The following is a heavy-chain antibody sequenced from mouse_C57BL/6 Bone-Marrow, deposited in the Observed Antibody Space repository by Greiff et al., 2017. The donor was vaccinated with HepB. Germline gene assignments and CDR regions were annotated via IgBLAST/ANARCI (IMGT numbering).Heavy chain of an antibody. J-gene: IGHJ3*01. Sequence: DVKLVESGGGLVKPGGSLKLSCAASGFTFSSYAMSWVRQTPEKRLEWVATISDGGSYTYYPDNVKGRFTISRDNAKNNLYLQMSHLMSEDTAMYYCATYRRRFAYWGQGTLVTVSA. CDR1: GFTFSSYA. CDR3: ATYRRRFAY. CDR2: ISDGGSYT. D-gene: IGHD1-2*01. V-gene: IGHV5-4*03.